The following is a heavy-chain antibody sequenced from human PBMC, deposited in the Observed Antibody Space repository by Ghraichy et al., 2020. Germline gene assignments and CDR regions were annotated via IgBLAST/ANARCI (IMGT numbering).Heavy chain of an antibody. D-gene: IGHD3-22*01. CDR3: TTEVYYDSSGYPFAY. CDR2: IKSKTDGGTT. V-gene: IGHV3-15*01. Sequence: GESLNIPCAASGFTFRNAWMSWVRQAPGKGLEWVGRIKSKTDGGTTDYAAPVKGRFTISRDDSKNTLYLQMNSLKTEDTAVYYCTTEVYYDSSGYPFAYWGQGTLVTVSS. CDR1: GFTFRNAW. J-gene: IGHJ4*02.